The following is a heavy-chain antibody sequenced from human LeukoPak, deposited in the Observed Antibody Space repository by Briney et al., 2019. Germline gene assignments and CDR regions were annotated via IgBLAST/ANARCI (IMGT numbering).Heavy chain of an antibody. V-gene: IGHV4-59*12. CDR2: IYRSGSP. CDR1: LDSTIINF. J-gene: IGHJ4*02. Sequence: SETLSLTCTVSLDSTIINFWSWVRQPPGKGLEWIRDIYRSGSPQYNPSLQSRVTISIERSRNQIALELSSVTAADTAVYFCAREILVGFNPGAYGGQGTLVTVSS. CDR3: AREILVGFNPGAY. D-gene: IGHD1-14*01.